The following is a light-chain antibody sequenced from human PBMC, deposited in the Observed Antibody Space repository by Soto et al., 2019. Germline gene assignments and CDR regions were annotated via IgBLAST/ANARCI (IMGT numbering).Light chain of an antibody. CDR3: QQYYSTSLT. CDR1: QSVSSD. J-gene: IGKJ4*01. CDR2: GAS. V-gene: IGKV3-15*01. Sequence: EIVMTQSPATLSVSPGERATLSCRASQSVSSDLAWYHQKPGQAPRLLIYGASTRATGIPARFSGSGSGTDFTLTISSLQAEDVAVYYCQQYYSTSLTFGGGTKVDIK.